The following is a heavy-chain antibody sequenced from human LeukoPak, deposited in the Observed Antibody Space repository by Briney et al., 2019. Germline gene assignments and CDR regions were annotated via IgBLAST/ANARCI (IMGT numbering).Heavy chain of an antibody. CDR2: IYTSGST. CDR3: ARGGGLVRGVIHYYYYMDV. V-gene: IGHV4-4*07. D-gene: IGHD3-10*01. CDR1: GGSISTYY. Sequence: SETLSLTCTVYGGSISTYYWSWIRQPAEKGLEWIGRIYTSGSTDYNPSLKSRVTMSVDASKDQFSLKLRSVTAADTAVYYCARGGGLVRGVIHYYYYMDVWGKGTTVTVSS. J-gene: IGHJ6*03.